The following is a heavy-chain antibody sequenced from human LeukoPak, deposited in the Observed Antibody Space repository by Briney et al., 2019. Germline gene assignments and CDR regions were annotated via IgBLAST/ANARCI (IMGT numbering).Heavy chain of an antibody. CDR2: INHSEST. CDR1: GGSFSGYY. V-gene: IGHV4-34*01. CDR3: ARPTVTADYFDY. J-gene: IGHJ4*02. D-gene: IGHD4-17*01. Sequence: SETLSLTCAVYGGSFSGYYWSWIRQPPGKGLEWIGEINHSESTNYNPSLKSRVTISIDTSKNQFSLKLSSVTAADTAVYYCARPTVTADYFDYWGQGTLVTVSS.